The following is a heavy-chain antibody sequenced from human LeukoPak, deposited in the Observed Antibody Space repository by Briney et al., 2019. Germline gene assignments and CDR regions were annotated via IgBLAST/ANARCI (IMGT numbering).Heavy chain of an antibody. D-gene: IGHD3-9*01. CDR1: GGSFSGYY. Sequence: PSETLSLTCAVYGGSFSGYYWSWIRHPPGKGLEWIGEINHSGSTNYNPSLKSRVTISVDTSKNQFSLKLSSVTSADTAVYYCAREFTIFWWYAFDIWGQGTMVTVSS. J-gene: IGHJ3*02. V-gene: IGHV4-34*01. CDR2: INHSGST. CDR3: AREFTIFWWYAFDI.